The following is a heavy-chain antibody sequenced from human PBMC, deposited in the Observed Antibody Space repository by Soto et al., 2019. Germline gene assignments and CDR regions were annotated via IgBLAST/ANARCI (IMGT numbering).Heavy chain of an antibody. CDR1: GRSFSGYY. J-gene: IGHJ5*02. V-gene: IGHV4-34*01. CDR2: INHSGST. Sequence: SETLSLTCAVYGRSFSGYYWSWIRQSPGKGLEWIGEINHSGSTNYNPSLKSRVTILIDRPKNQFSLKMSSVTAADTAVYYCARAQGGYYYGSGSYYKSGNWFDPWGQGTLVTVSS. D-gene: IGHD3-10*01. CDR3: ARAQGGYYYGSGSYYKSGNWFDP.